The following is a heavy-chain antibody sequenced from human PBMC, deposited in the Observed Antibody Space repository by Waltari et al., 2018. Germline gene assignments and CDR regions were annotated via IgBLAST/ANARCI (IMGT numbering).Heavy chain of an antibody. V-gene: IGHV4-34*01. CDR3: ARGQRGSGSYTLDY. CDR2: INHSGST. Sequence: QVQLQQWGAGLLKPSETLSLTCAVYGGSFSGYYWSWIRQPPGKGLEWIGEINHSGSTNYNPSLKSRVTISVDTSKNQFSRKLSSVTAADTAVYYCARGQRGSGSYTLDYWGQGTLVTVSS. D-gene: IGHD3-10*01. CDR1: GGSFSGYY. J-gene: IGHJ4*02.